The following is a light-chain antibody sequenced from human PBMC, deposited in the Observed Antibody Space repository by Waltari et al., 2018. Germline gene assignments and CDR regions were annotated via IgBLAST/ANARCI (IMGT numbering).Light chain of an antibody. CDR2: WTS. CDR3: QQYYSAPWT. Sequence: DIVMTQSPDSLTVSLGERATIICKSRQSVLYSSNNNNYFIWYLQKPGLPPKLLIFWTSPRESGVPDRFSGSGSGTDFTLTTSSLQAEDLAVYYCQQYYSAPWTFGQGTKVKI. J-gene: IGKJ1*01. CDR1: QSVLYSSNNNNY. V-gene: IGKV4-1*01.